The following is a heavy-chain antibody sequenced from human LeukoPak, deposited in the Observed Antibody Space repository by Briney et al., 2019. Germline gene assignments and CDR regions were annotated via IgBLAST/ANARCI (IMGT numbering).Heavy chain of an antibody. CDR1: GFTFSSYD. Sequence: GGSLRLSCAASGFTFSSYDMHWVRQAPGKGLEWVSAISGSGSSTYYAVSVKGRFTLYRDTSKNPLYLKMNRLRAVDTALYYCAKVFRRYSGFQGQDYWGQGTLVTVSS. CDR3: AKVFRRYSGFQGQDY. J-gene: IGHJ4*02. V-gene: IGHV3-23*01. CDR2: ISGSGSST. D-gene: IGHD5-12*01.